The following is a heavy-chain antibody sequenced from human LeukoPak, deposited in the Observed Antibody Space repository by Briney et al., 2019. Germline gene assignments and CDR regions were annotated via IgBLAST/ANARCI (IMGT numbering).Heavy chain of an antibody. V-gene: IGHV1-2*02. Sequence: ASVKVSCKASGYTFTGYYMHWVRQAPGQGLEWMGWINPNSGGTNYAQKFQGRVTMTRDTSISTAYMELSRLRSDDTAVYYCASEGDYYDSSGYYLAFDPWGQGTLVTVSS. J-gene: IGHJ5*02. CDR1: GYTFTGYY. CDR2: INPNSGGT. CDR3: ASEGDYYDSSGYYLAFDP. D-gene: IGHD3-22*01.